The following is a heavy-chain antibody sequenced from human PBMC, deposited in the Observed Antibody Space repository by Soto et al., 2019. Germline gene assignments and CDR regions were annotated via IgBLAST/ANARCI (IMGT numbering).Heavy chain of an antibody. CDR1: GFTFTSTA. Sequence: SVKVCCKASGFTFTSTAVQWVRQARGQRLEWIGWIVAGSGNANYAQKFQERVTIAADKSTSTAYMELSSLRSEDTAVYYCARDCGGSCYSVGYYYYYMDVWGKGTTVTVSS. V-gene: IGHV1-58*01. D-gene: IGHD2-15*01. CDR3: ARDCGGSCYSVGYYYYYMDV. J-gene: IGHJ6*03. CDR2: IVAGSGNA.